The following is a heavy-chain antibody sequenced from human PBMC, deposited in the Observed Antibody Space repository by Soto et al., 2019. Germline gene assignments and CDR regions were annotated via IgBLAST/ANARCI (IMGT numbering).Heavy chain of an antibody. CDR2: INANSGDT. CDR3: ARGGALDGTSPPFNH. Sequence: QVQLVQSGAEVKKPGASVRVSCKASGYTFSGHYMHWIRQAPGQGPEWLGWINANSGDTDRAPKFQDRLTMTMDTSISTAYMELSRLRSDDTAVYYCARGGALDGTSPPFNHWGQGTLVTVSS. J-gene: IGHJ4*02. D-gene: IGHD6-19*01. V-gene: IGHV1-2*02. CDR1: GYTFSGHY.